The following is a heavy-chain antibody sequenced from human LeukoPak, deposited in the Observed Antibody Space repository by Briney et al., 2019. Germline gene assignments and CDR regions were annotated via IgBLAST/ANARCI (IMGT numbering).Heavy chain of an antibody. CDR3: IRNCGSGSHCPFGP. CDR2: IRSKANSYAT. D-gene: IGHD3-10*01. Sequence: GGSPRLSCAASGFTFSGSAMHWVRQASGKGLEWAGRIRSKANSYATAYAASVKGRFTISRDDSKNTAYLQMNSLKTEDTAVYYCIRNCGSGSHCPFGPWGQGTLVTVSS. V-gene: IGHV3-73*01. CDR1: GFTFSGSA. J-gene: IGHJ5*02.